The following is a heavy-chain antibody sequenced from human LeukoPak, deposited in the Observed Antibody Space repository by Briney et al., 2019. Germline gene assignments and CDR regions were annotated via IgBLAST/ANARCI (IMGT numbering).Heavy chain of an antibody. J-gene: IGHJ1*01. CDR1: GGSISSDY. D-gene: IGHD2-21*02. CDR2: IYTSGST. Sequence: PSETLSLTCTVPGGSISSDYWRWVRQTAGKGLEWMGRIYTSGSTNYNPSLKSRVTMSVDTSKIQFSLKLSSVTAADTAVYYCARDLLCGGDCFLFQHWGQGTLVTVSS. CDR3: ARDLLCGGDCFLFQH. V-gene: IGHV4-4*07.